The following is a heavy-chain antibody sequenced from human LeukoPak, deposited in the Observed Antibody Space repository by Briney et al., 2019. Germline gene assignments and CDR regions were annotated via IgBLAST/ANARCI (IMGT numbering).Heavy chain of an antibody. D-gene: IGHD3-3*01. Sequence: PGGSLRLSCTASGFTFRDYAMSWVRQAPGKGLAWVGFIRSKAYGGTTEYAASVKGRFTISRDDSKSIAYLKMNSMKTEDTAVYYCSYDFWSGYYPSLEYWGQGTLVTVSS. CDR3: SYDFWSGYYPSLEY. J-gene: IGHJ4*02. CDR2: IRSKAYGGTT. V-gene: IGHV3-49*04. CDR1: GFTFRDYA.